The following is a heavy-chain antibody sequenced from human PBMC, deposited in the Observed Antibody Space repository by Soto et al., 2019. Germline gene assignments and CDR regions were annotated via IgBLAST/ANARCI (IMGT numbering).Heavy chain of an antibody. D-gene: IGHD6-6*01. CDR3: ARVRVEARRDSDY. Sequence: PGGSLRLSCAASGFTFSSYAMHWVRQAPGKGLEWVAVISYDGSNKYYADSVKGRFTISRDNSKNTLYLQMNSLRAEYTAVYGCARVRVEARRDSDYWCQGTLVSVAS. CDR2: ISYDGSNK. J-gene: IGHJ4*02. CDR1: GFTFSSYA. V-gene: IGHV3-30-3*01.